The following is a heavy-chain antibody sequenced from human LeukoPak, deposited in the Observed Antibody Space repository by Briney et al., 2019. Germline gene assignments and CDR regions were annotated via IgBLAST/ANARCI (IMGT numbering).Heavy chain of an antibody. J-gene: IGHJ3*02. D-gene: IGHD3-16*01. Sequence: ASVKVSCKASGYTFTSYGISWVRQAPGQGLEWMGWISAHNGNTNYAQKLQGRVTMTTDTSTSTAYMELRSLRSDDTAVYYCARGSTVPTFGGAFDIWGQGTMVTVSS. CDR1: GYTFTSYG. V-gene: IGHV1-18*01. CDR2: ISAHNGNT. CDR3: ARGSTVPTFGGAFDI.